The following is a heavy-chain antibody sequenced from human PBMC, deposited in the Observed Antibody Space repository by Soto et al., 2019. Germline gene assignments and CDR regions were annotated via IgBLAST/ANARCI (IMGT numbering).Heavy chain of an antibody. CDR2: IYPGDSDT. J-gene: IGHJ4*02. V-gene: IGHV5-51*01. CDR1: GYSFTSYW. Sequence: PGESLKISCKGSGYSFTSYWIGWVRQMPGKGLEWMGIIYPGDSDTRYSPSFQGRITITADTSASTAYMELSSLRSEDTAVYYCARGSFDWFPYFVFWAQGTLVTVSS. D-gene: IGHD3-9*01. CDR3: ARGSFDWFPYFVF.